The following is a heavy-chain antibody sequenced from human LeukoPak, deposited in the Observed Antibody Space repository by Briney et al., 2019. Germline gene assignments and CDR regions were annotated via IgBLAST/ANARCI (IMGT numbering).Heavy chain of an antibody. CDR2: INTNTGNP. CDR1: GYTFTSYA. J-gene: IGHJ3*02. D-gene: IGHD2-15*01. V-gene: IGHV7-4-1*02. Sequence: ASVKVSCKASGYTFTSYAMNWVRQAPGQGLEWMGWINTNTGNPTYAQGFTGRFVFSLDTSVSTAYLQISSLKAEDTAVYYCARELGSGIVVVVAAFDIWGQGTMVTVSS. CDR3: ARELGSGIVVVVAAFDI.